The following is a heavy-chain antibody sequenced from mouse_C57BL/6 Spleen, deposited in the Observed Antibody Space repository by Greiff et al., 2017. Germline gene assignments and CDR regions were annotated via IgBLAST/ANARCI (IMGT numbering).Heavy chain of an antibody. D-gene: IGHD1-1*01. V-gene: IGHV1-52*01. J-gene: IGHJ4*01. CDR1: GYTFTSYW. CDR2: IDPSDSET. Sequence: QVQLQQPGAELVRPGSSVKLSCKASGYTFTSYWMHWVKQRPIQGLEWIGNIDPSDSETNYNQKFKEKATLTVDKSSSTAYMQLSSLTSEDSAVYYCTNAPYYYRSSFYAMDYWGQGTSVTVSS. CDR3: TNAPYYYRSSFYAMDY.